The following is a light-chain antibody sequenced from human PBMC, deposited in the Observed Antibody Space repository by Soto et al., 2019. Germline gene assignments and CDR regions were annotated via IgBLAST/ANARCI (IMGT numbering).Light chain of an antibody. CDR1: LSISNW. Sequence: IQMTQSPSTLYASVGDRVTITCRASLSISNWLAWYQQKPGRAPTLLIYDASSLDSGVPTRFSGSGSGTEFTLTITSLQSDDFATYYCQQYDRLASFGPGTRLDFK. V-gene: IGKV1-5*01. CDR3: QQYDRLAS. CDR2: DAS. J-gene: IGKJ3*01.